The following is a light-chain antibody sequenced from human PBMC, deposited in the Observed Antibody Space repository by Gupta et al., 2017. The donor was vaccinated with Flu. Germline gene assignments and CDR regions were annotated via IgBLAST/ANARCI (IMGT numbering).Light chain of an antibody. CDR1: SNDVGYYDY. CDR2: HVT. V-gene: IGLV2-14*03. CDR3: NSYSSTGTHVL. Sequence: QSALTQPASVSGSPGPSITISCTGTSNDVGYYDYVSWYQQHPGKAPKLIIYHVTERPSGVSNRFSGSKSGNTASLTLSGLQAEDEADYYCNSYSSTGTHVLFGGGTKLTVL. J-gene: IGLJ2*01.